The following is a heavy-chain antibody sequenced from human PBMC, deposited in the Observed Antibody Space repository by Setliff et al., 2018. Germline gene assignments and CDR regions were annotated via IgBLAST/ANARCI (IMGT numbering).Heavy chain of an antibody. CDR3: ARATGAPNWFYP. J-gene: IGHJ5*02. D-gene: IGHD7-27*01. Sequence: SVKVSCKSSGGTFSTYPINWVRQAPGQGLEWMGGIIPIYGTANYAQKFQDRVTITAVESTNTAYMELSSLRSDDSAMYYCARATGAPNWFYPWGQGTQVTGSS. CDR1: GGTFSTYP. CDR2: IIPIYGTA. V-gene: IGHV1-69*13.